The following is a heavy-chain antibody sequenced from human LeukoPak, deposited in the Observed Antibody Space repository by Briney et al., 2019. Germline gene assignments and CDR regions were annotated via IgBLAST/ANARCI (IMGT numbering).Heavy chain of an antibody. CDR1: GFTFSTYG. V-gene: IGHV3-30*18. Sequence: GRSLRLSCAASGFTFSTYGMHWVRQAPGKGLEWVAMTSHDGSDKYYADSVKGRFTISRDNSKNTLYLQMNSLRAEDTAVYYCAKDLRGSLTFDPWGQGTLVTVSS. CDR2: TSHDGSDK. J-gene: IGHJ5*02. CDR3: AKDLRGSLTFDP.